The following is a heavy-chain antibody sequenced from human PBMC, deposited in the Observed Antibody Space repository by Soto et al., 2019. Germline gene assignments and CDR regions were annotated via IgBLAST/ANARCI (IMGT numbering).Heavy chain of an antibody. CDR2: IYYSGST. CDR1: GGSISSGGYY. Sequence: TLSLTCTVSGGSISSGGYYWSWIRQHPGKGLEWIGYIYYSGSTYYNPSLKSRVTISVDTSKNQFSLKLSSVTAADTAVYYCARGGAVRGVIMGTFGYWGQGTLVTVSS. V-gene: IGHV4-31*03. J-gene: IGHJ4*02. D-gene: IGHD3-10*01. CDR3: ARGGAVRGVIMGTFGY.